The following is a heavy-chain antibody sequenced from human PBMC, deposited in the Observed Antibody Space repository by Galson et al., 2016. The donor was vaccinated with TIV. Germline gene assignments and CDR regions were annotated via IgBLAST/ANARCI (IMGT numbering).Heavy chain of an antibody. CDR1: GFTLSNYW. CDR3: ARRGNYLADAFDI. Sequence: SLRLSCAASGFTLSNYWMTWVRQAPGRGLEWVANIKLDGRETYYVDSVKGRFTISGDNAKNSLSLEMHSLRAEDTALYYCARRGNYLADAFDIWGQGTVVTVSS. V-gene: IGHV3-7*01. CDR2: IKLDGRET. D-gene: IGHD4-11*01. J-gene: IGHJ3*02.